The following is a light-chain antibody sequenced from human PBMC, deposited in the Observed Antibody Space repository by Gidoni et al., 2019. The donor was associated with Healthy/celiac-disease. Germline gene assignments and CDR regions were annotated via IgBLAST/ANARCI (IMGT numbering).Light chain of an antibody. J-gene: IGKJ5*01. V-gene: IGKV1-12*01. CDR1: QGSSSW. CDR2: AAS. CDR3: QQANSFPIT. Sequence: DIQMTQSPSSVSASVGDRVTITCRASQGSSSWLAWYQQKPGKAPKLLIYAASSLQSGVPSRFSGSGAGTDCTLTISSLQPEDFATYYCQQANSFPITFGQGTRLEIK.